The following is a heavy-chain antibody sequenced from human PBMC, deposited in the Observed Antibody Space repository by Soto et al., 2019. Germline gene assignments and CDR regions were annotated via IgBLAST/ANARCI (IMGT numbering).Heavy chain of an antibody. D-gene: IGHD5-12*01. CDR2: ISGSGGST. CDR3: ARYPGIVAMDV. V-gene: IGHV3-23*01. CDR1: GFTFTSYD. J-gene: IGHJ6*02. Sequence: SGGSLRLSCAASGFTFTSYDMTWVRQAPGKGLEWVSVISGSGGSTYYADSVKGRFTISRDNSKNTLYLQMNSLRAEDTAVYYCARYPGIVAMDVWGQGTTVTVSS.